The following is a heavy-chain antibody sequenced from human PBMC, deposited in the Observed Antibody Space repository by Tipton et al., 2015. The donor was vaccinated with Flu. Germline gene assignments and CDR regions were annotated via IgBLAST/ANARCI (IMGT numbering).Heavy chain of an antibody. CDR2: IYYTGNT. CDR1: GGSISSNSYY. Sequence: LRLSCSVSGGSISSNSYYWGWIRQPPGKGLEWIGSIYYTGNTYYNSSLKSRVTISVDTSRNQFSLKLDSVTAADTAVYYCARDEDTSLGTHWGQGTLVTVSS. D-gene: IGHD2-15*01. J-gene: IGHJ4*02. V-gene: IGHV4-39*07. CDR3: ARDEDTSLGTH.